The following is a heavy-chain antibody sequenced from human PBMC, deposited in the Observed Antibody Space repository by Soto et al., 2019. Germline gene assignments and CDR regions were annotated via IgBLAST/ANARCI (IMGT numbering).Heavy chain of an antibody. CDR3: ARGFDYYGSGSYYTTYNWFDP. J-gene: IGHJ5*02. CDR1: GGSFSGYY. D-gene: IGHD3-10*01. CDR2: INHSGST. Sequence: QVQLQQWGAGLLKPSETLSLTCAVYGGSFSGYYWSWIRQPPGKGLEWIGEINHSGSTNYNPSLKSRVTISVDTSKHQFSLKLSSVTAADTAVYYCARGFDYYGSGSYYTTYNWFDPWGQGTLVTVSS. V-gene: IGHV4-34*01.